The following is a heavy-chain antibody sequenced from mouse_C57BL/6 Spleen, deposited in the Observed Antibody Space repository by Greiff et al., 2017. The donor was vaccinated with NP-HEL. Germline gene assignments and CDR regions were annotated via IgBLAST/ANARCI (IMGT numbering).Heavy chain of an antibody. CDR1: GYTFTSYW. J-gene: IGHJ3*01. D-gene: IGHD1-1*01. CDR2: IHPNSGST. Sequence: QVQLQQPGAELVKPGASVKLSCKASGYTFTSYWMHWVKQRPGQGLEWIGMIHPNSGSTNYNEKFKSKATLTVDKSSSTAYMQLSSLTSEDSAVYYCARDPRGSSPFAYWGQGTLVTVSA. V-gene: IGHV1-64*01. CDR3: ARDPRGSSPFAY.